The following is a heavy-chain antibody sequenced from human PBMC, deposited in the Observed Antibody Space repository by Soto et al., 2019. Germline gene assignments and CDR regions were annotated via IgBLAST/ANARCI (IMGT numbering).Heavy chain of an antibody. J-gene: IGHJ4*02. D-gene: IGHD3-22*01. CDR2: ISAYNGNT. CDR1: GYTFTSYG. Sequence: SVKVSCKASGYTFTSYGISWVRQAPGQGLEWMGWISAYNGNTNYAQKLQGRVTMTTDTSTSTAYMELRSLRSDDTAVYYCARLYYYDSSGYYSYVDYWGQGTLVTVSS. CDR3: ARLYYYDSSGYYSYVDY. V-gene: IGHV1-18*04.